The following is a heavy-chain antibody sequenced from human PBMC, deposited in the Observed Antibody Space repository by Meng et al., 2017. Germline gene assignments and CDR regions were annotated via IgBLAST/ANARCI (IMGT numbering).Heavy chain of an antibody. Sequence: VQLVELGAGVEKPGSRVKVSCKASGGTFSSYTISWVRQAPGQGLEWMGRIIPILGIANYAQKFQGRVTITADKSTSTAYMELSSLRSEDTAVYYCASRVAYYYDSSGYYKNWYFDLWGRGTLVTVSS. D-gene: IGHD3-22*01. CDR1: GGTFSSYT. J-gene: IGHJ2*01. CDR3: ASRVAYYYDSSGYYKNWYFDL. V-gene: IGHV1-69*02. CDR2: IIPILGIA.